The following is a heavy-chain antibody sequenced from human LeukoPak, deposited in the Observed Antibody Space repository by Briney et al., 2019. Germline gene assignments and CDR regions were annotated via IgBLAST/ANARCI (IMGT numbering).Heavy chain of an antibody. CDR3: TRDSDAAPFDS. V-gene: IGHV1-69*13. Sequence: ASVKVSCKASGGSFTNQAISWVRQAPGLGLQWMGGIIPLIVTPNYAQKSQGRVSITADESTNTAYMELSSLTSEDTAVYYCTRDSDAAPFDSWGQGTLVTVSS. J-gene: IGHJ5*01. CDR2: IIPLIVTP. D-gene: IGHD6-6*01. CDR1: GGSFTNQA.